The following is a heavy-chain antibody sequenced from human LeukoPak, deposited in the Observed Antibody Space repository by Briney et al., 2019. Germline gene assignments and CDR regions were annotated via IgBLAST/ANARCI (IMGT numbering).Heavy chain of an antibody. J-gene: IGHJ4*02. CDR2: IKQDGSKK. V-gene: IGHV3-7*04. CDR1: GFTFSVYF. D-gene: IGHD5-24*01. CDR3: TRVGYIDEGIDY. Sequence: PGGSLRLSCAASGFTFSVYFMGWVRQAPGKGLEWVANIKQDGSKKSYVDSVKGRFTISRDNAKNSLYLQMNSLRAEDTAIYYCTRVGYIDEGIDYWGQGTLVTVSS.